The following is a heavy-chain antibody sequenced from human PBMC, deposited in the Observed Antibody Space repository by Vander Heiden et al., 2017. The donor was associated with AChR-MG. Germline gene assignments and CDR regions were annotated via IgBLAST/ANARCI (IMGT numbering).Heavy chain of an antibody. D-gene: IGHD3-3*01. CDR2: ISWNSGSI. Sequence: EVQLVESGGGLVQPGRSLRLSCAASGFTFDDYAMHWVRQAPGKGLEWVSGISWNSGSIGYADSVKGRFTISRDNAKNSLYLQMNSLRAEDTALYYCAKESIGDGNYDFWSGYYKIEDYYGMDVWGQGTTVTVSS. V-gene: IGHV3-9*01. CDR1: GFTFDDYA. CDR3: AKESIGDGNYDFWSGYYKIEDYYGMDV. J-gene: IGHJ6*02.